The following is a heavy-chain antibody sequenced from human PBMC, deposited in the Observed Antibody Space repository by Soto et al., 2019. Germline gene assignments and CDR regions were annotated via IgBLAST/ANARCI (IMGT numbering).Heavy chain of an antibody. CDR1: GDSVSSGSYY. V-gene: IGHV4-61*01. Sequence: QVQLQESGPGLVKPSETLCVTYTVSGDSVSSGSYYWSWIRQPPGKGLEWIGYIYYSGSTNYNPSLKSRVTISVDTSKNQFSLKLSSVTAADTAVYYCATHGANEGILTGYYRDYWGQGTLVTVSS. J-gene: IGHJ4*02. CDR3: ATHGANEGILTGYYRDY. CDR2: IYYSGST. D-gene: IGHD3-9*01.